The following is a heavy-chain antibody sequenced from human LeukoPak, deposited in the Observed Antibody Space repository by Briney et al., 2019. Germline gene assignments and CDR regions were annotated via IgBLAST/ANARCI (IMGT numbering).Heavy chain of an antibody. CDR1: GCSISSGGYS. CDR2: IYHSGST. J-gene: IGHJ4*02. CDR3: AGSGMLSSFDY. Sequence: SETLSLTCAVSGCSISSGGYSWSWIRQPPGKGLEWIGYIYHSGSTYYNPSLKSRVTISVDRSKNQFSLKLSSVTAADTAVYYCAGSGMLSSFDYWGQGTLVTVSS. D-gene: IGHD3-10*01. V-gene: IGHV4-30-2*01.